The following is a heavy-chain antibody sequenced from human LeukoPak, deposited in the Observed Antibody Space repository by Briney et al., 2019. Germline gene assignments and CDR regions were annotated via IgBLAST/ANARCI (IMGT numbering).Heavy chain of an antibody. Sequence: PGGSLRLSCAGSGFTFSGYGLHWVRQAPGKGLEWVAVISFDGSKTQYADSVKGRFTISRDTFRSTLSLQMHSLRPEDTAVYYCAKDHVDSSSWSQYFDLWGRGTPATVSS. CDR2: ISFDGSKT. J-gene: IGHJ2*01. D-gene: IGHD6-13*01. V-gene: IGHV3-30*18. CDR1: GFTFSGYG. CDR3: AKDHVDSSSWSQYFDL.